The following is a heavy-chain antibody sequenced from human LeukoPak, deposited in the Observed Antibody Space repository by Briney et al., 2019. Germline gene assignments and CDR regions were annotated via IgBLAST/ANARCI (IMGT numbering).Heavy chain of an antibody. Sequence: GRSLRLSCAASGFTFSSYAMHWVRQAPGKGLEWVAVISYDGSNKYYADSVKGRFTISRDNSKNTLYLQMNSLGAEDTAVYYCARDEAAGTGDYFDYGGQGTLVTASS. CDR1: GFTFSSYA. J-gene: IGHJ4*02. V-gene: IGHV3-30-3*01. D-gene: IGHD6-13*01. CDR2: ISYDGSNK. CDR3: ARDEAAGTGDYFDY.